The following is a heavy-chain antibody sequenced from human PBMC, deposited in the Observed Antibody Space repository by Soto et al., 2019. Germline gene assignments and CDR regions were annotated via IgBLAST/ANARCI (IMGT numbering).Heavy chain of an antibody. CDR1: GFTFSSYG. CDR2: IWYDGSNK. J-gene: IGHJ4*02. CDR3: AREVGPRIAVAAGY. V-gene: IGHV3-33*01. Sequence: GGSLRLSCAASGFTFSSYGMHWVRQAPGKGLEWVAVIWYDGSNKYYADSVKGRFTISRDNSKNTLYLQMNSLRAEDTAVYYCAREVGPRIAVAAGYWGQGTLVTVSS. D-gene: IGHD6-19*01.